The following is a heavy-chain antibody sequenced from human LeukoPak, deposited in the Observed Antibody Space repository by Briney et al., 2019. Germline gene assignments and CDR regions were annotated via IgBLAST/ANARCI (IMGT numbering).Heavy chain of an antibody. CDR3: ARIVGATGY. V-gene: IGHV3-23*01. CDR2: ISGSGGST. J-gene: IGHJ4*02. Sequence: QSGGSLRLSCAASGFTFSSYAMSWVRQAPGKGLEWVSDISGSGGSTYYADSVKGRFTISRDNSKNTLYLQMNSLRAEDTAVYYCARIVGATGYWGQGTLVTVSS. CDR1: GFTFSSYA. D-gene: IGHD1-26*01.